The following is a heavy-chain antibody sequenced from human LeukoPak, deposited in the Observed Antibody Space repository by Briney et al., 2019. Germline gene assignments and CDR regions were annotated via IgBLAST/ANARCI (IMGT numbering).Heavy chain of an antibody. CDR3: ARGLGPSDY. CDR1: GGTFSSYA. D-gene: IGHD1-26*01. V-gene: IGHV1-8*03. Sequence: ASVKVSCKASGGTFSSYAISWVRQAPGQGLEWMEWMNPNSGNTGYAQKFQGRVTITRTTSISTAYMELSSLRSEDTAVYYCARGLGPSDYWGQGTLVTVSS. CDR2: MNPNSGNT. J-gene: IGHJ4*02.